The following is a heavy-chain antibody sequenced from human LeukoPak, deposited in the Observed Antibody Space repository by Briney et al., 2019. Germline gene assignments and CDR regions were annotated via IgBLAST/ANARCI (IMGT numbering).Heavy chain of an antibody. Sequence: SQTLSLTCAISEYSVSSNSAAWNWIRQSPSRGLEWLGRTYYRSKWYYDYAVSVKSRITINPDTSKNQFSLQLNSVTPEDTAVYHCARGPQLVDYYYIDVWGKGTTVTVSS. CDR3: ARGPQLVDYYYIDV. CDR2: TYYRSKWYY. V-gene: IGHV6-1*01. J-gene: IGHJ6*03. CDR1: EYSVSSNSAA. D-gene: IGHD6-13*01.